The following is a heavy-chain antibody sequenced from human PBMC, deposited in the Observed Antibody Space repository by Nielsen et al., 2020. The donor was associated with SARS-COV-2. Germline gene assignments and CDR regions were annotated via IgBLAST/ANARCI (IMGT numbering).Heavy chain of an antibody. Sequence: GGSLRLSCAACGFTFNIYAMAWVRRAPGRGLQWVTGVSASGGSTYYTDSVKGRFSISRDNSKNTLFLQMHSLRVEDTALYYCAKDGVVRGDALDLWGQGTMVTVSS. V-gene: IGHV3-23*01. CDR1: GFTFNIYA. D-gene: IGHD3-10*01. CDR3: AKDGVVRGDALDL. CDR2: VSASGGST. J-gene: IGHJ3*01.